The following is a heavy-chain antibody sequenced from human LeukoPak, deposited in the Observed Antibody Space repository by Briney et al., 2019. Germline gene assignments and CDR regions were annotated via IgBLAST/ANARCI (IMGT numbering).Heavy chain of an antibody. CDR2: IYYSGSI. J-gene: IGHJ5*02. CDR1: GGSISSYY. CDR3: ARDIAAVGTPRYNWFDP. D-gene: IGHD6-13*01. Sequence: SETLSLTCTVSGGSISSYYWSWIRQPPGKGLEWIGYIYYSGSINYNPSLKSRVTISVDTSKNQFSLKLSSVTAADTAMYYCARDIAAVGTPRYNWFDPWGQGTLVTVSS. V-gene: IGHV4-59*01.